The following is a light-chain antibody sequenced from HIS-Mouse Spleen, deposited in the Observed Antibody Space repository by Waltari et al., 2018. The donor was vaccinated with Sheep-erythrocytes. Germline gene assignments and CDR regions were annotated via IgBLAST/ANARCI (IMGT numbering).Light chain of an antibody. V-gene: IGKV2-28*01. CDR1: QSLLHSNGYNY. Sequence: EIVMTQSPLSLPVTPGEPASISGRSSQSLLHSNGYNYLDWYLQKPGQSPQLLIYLGSNRASGVPDRFSGSGSGTDFTLKISRVEAEDVGVYYCMQALQTPWTFGQGTKVEIK. J-gene: IGKJ1*01. CDR2: LGS. CDR3: MQALQTPWT.